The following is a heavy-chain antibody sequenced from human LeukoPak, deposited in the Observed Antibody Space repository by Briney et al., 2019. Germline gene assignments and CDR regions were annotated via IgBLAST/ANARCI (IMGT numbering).Heavy chain of an antibody. CDR2: INPNSGGT. V-gene: IGHV1-2*02. J-gene: IGHJ6*02. D-gene: IGHD6-13*01. CDR1: GYTFTGYY. CDR3: AIIGSSWSFTYYYYGMDV. Sequence: GASVKVSCKASGYTFTGYYMHWVRQAPGQGLEWMGWINPNSGGTNYAQKFQGRVTMTRDTSISTAYMELSRLRSDDTAVYYCAIIGSSWSFTYYYYGMDVWGQGTTVTVSS.